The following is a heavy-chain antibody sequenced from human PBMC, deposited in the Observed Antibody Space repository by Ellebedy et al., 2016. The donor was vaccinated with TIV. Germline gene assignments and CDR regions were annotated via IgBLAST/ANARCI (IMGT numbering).Heavy chain of an antibody. CDR3: ARGLTDGVALLRGYGMDV. CDR1: GGSFSGYY. Sequence: SQTLSLTCAVYGGSFSGYYWSWIRQPPGKGLEWIGEINHSGSTNYNPSLKSRVTISVDTSKNQFSLKLSSVTAADTAVYYCARGLTDGVALLRGYGMDVWGQGTTVTVSS. V-gene: IGHV4-34*01. D-gene: IGHD2-15*01. CDR2: INHSGST. J-gene: IGHJ6*02.